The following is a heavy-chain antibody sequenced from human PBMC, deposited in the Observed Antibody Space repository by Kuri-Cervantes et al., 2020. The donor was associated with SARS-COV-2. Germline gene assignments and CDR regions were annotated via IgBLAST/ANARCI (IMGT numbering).Heavy chain of an antibody. CDR1: GFTFNTYS. V-gene: IGHV3-49*04. CDR3: TSNDFWSGYYFDY. D-gene: IGHD3-3*01. J-gene: IGHJ4*02. CDR2: IRSKAYGGTT. Sequence: GGSLRLSCAASGFTFNTYSMDWVRLAPGKGLEWVGFIRSKAYGGTTEYAASVKGRFTISRDDSKSIAYLQMNSLKTEDTAVYYCTSNDFWSGYYFDYWGQGTLVTVSS.